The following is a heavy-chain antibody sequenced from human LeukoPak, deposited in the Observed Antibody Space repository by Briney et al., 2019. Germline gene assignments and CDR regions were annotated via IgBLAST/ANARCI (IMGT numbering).Heavy chain of an antibody. CDR2: ISGGCGDR. Sequence: GGALRLSCAASGFIFRNYAMRWVRQAPGKGLEWVSAISGGCGDRFYADSVKGRFTISRDNSKNTLYLQMSSLRVEDTDVYYCGKAEDGTYYFDYWGQGTLVTVSS. CDR1: GFIFRNYA. CDR3: GKAEDGTYYFDY. D-gene: IGHD5-24*01. V-gene: IGHV3-23*01. J-gene: IGHJ4*02.